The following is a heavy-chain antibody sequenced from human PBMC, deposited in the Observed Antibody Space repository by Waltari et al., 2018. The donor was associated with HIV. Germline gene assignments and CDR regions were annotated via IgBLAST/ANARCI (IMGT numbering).Heavy chain of an antibody. Sequence: QEQLQESGPGLVKPSQTLSLTCTVSGGSIRSGGYYWSWIRQLPGKGLEWIGYISYIGSTFSNPSLRSRVTMSVDTSKNQFSLKLTSVTAVDTAVYYCARGTTYAVGWFDPWGQGTQVTVSS. CDR1: GGSIRSGGYY. CDR3: ARGTTYAVGWFDP. CDR2: ISYIGST. J-gene: IGHJ5*02. D-gene: IGHD1-26*01. V-gene: IGHV4-31*03.